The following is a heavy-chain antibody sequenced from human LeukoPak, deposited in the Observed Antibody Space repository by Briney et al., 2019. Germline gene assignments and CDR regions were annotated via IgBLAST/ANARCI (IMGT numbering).Heavy chain of an antibody. D-gene: IGHD2-21*01. CDR1: GGSISSGSYY. CDR3: ATIAPGTHAFDM. CDR2: MYYNGNT. V-gene: IGHV4-39*02. Sequence: PSETLSLTCTVSGGSISSGSYYGGWIRQPPGKGLEGIWSMYYNGNTYYNPSLKSRVTISVDTSKNHFSLRLSSVTAADTAVYYCATIAPGTHAFDMWGQGTTVTVSP. J-gene: IGHJ3*02.